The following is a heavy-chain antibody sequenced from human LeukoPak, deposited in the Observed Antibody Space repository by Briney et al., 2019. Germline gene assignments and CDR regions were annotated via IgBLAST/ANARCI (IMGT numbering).Heavy chain of an antibody. D-gene: IGHD3-10*01. Sequence: VASVKVSCKASGYTFTGYYMHWVRQAPGQGLEWMGWINPNSGGTNYAQKFQGRVTMTRDTSISTAYMELSRLRSHDTAVYYCARDRRLITMVRGVIDGMDVWGQGTTVTVSS. CDR3: ARDRRLITMVRGVIDGMDV. CDR2: INPNSGGT. V-gene: IGHV1-2*02. CDR1: GYTFTGYY. J-gene: IGHJ6*02.